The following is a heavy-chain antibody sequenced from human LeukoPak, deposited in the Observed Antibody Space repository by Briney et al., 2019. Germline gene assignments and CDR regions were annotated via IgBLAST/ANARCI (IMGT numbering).Heavy chain of an antibody. CDR3: ARDVNVDSYYFDY. V-gene: IGHV1-69*04. Sequence: GASVKVSCKASGGTFSSYAISWVRQAPGQGLEWMGRIIPILGIANYAQKFQGRVTITADKSTSTAYMELSSLRSEDTAVYYCARDVNVDSYYFDYWGQGTLVTVSS. J-gene: IGHJ4*02. CDR1: GGTFSSYA. D-gene: IGHD5-12*01. CDR2: IIPILGIA.